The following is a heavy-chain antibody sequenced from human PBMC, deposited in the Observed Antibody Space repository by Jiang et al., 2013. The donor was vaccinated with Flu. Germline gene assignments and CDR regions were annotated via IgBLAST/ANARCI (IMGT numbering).Heavy chain of an antibody. CDR3: ARDVGYCSGGSCSGMDV. J-gene: IGHJ6*02. V-gene: IGHV1-46*01. CDR2: LNPSGGST. D-gene: IGHD2-15*01. CDR1: GYTFTSYY. Sequence: SGTEVKKPGASVKVSCKASGYTFTSYYIHWVRQAPGQGLEWMGVLNPSGGSTSYAQRFQGRVTMTRDTSTSTVYMELSSLRSEDTAVYYCARDVGYCSGGSCSGMDVWGQGTTVTVSS.